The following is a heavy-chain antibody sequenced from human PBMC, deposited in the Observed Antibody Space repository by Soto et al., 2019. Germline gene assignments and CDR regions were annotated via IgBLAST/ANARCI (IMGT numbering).Heavy chain of an antibody. J-gene: IGHJ5*02. Sequence: GASVKVSCKASGDTFSSYATSWVRQAPGQGLEWMGGIIPIFGNVSYAQKFQGRVTITADESTSTAYMELSSLRSEDTAVYYCARCRASTVTNNCFDPWGQGTLVTVSS. CDR1: GDTFSSYA. V-gene: IGHV1-69*13. D-gene: IGHD4-17*01. CDR2: IIPIFGNV. CDR3: ARCRASTVTNNCFDP.